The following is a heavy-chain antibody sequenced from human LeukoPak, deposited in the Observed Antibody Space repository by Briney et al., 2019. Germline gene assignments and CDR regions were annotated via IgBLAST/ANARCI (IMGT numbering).Heavy chain of an antibody. CDR1: GFTFSHFW. Sequence: GGSLRPSCAASGFTFSHFWMSWVRQTPGKGLEWVANLKPDGSDKYYVDSVRGRFTISRDNAKNSLYLQINSLTAEDTAVYYCATEDRWAFDSWGQGTMVTVSS. D-gene: IGHD2-15*01. V-gene: IGHV3-7*01. J-gene: IGHJ3*01. CDR2: LKPDGSDK. CDR3: ATEDRWAFDS.